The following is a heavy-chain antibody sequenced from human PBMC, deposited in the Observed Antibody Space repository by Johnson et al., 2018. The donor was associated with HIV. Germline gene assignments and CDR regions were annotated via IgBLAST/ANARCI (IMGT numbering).Heavy chain of an antibody. CDR3: AKGPRGYYNFWSN. CDR2: IKEDGSEK. CDR1: GVSFSSYW. V-gene: IGHV3-7*05. D-gene: IGHD3-3*01. Sequence: VQLVESGGGLVQPGGSLRLSCVDSGVSFSSYWMSWVRQAPGKGLEWVANIKEDGSEKNYVDSVKGRFTISRDNSKNTLYLQMNSLRVEDTAVYYCAKGPRGYYNFWSNWGQGTMVTVSS. J-gene: IGHJ3*01.